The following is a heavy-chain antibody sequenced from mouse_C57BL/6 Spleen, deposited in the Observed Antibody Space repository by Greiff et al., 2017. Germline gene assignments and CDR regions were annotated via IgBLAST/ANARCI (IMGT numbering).Heavy chain of an antibody. J-gene: IGHJ3*01. Sequence: EVQLQQSGPELVKPGDSVKISCKASGYSFTGYFMNWVMQSHGKSLEWIGRINPYNGDTFYNQKFKGKATLTVDKSSSTAHMELRSLTSEDSAVYYCASNNYDYVAWFAYWGQGTLVTVSA. D-gene: IGHD2-4*01. CDR1: GYSFTGYF. V-gene: IGHV1-20*01. CDR2: INPYNGDT. CDR3: ASNNYDYVAWFAY.